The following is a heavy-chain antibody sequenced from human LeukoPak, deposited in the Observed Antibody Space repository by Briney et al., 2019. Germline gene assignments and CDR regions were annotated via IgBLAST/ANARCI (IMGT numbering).Heavy chain of an antibody. Sequence: GGSLRLSCTASGFTFGDYAVSWVRQAPGKGLEWVGFIRSKAYGGTTEYAASVKGRFTISRDDSKSIAYLQMNSLKTEDTAVYYCTRVVDWNGYYYYMDVWGKGTTVTVSS. V-gene: IGHV3-49*04. CDR3: TRVVDWNGYYYYMDV. J-gene: IGHJ6*03. D-gene: IGHD1-1*01. CDR1: GFTFGDYA. CDR2: IRSKAYGGTT.